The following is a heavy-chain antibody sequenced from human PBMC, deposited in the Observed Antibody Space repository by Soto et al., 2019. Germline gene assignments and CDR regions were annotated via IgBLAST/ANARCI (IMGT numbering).Heavy chain of an antibody. CDR1: GGSMRTGGYY. J-gene: IGHJ3*02. CDR3: AKYDSAYALGAFXI. D-gene: IGHD5-12*01. Sequence: PSETLSLTCTVSGGSMRTGGYYWSWIRQHPGKGLEWIGYIYYSAITYYNPSLKSRLTISVDTSKNQFSLKLSSVTAADTAVYYCAKYDSAYALGAFXIRGQGTMVPSP. V-gene: IGHV4-31*03. CDR2: IYYSAIT.